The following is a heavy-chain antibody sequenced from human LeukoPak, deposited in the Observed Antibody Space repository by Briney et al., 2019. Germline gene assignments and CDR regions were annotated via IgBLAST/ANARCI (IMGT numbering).Heavy chain of an antibody. CDR1: GGPISSGDYY. CDR2: MYYSGST. Sequence: SQTLSLTCTVSGGPISSGDYYWSWIRQPPGKGLEWLAYMYYSGSTYYNPSLKSRVTMSADTSKNQLSLKLSSVTAADTAVYYCARPYYYDSRIDPWGQGILVTVSS. V-gene: IGHV4-30-4*01. J-gene: IGHJ5*02. CDR3: ARPYYYDSRIDP. D-gene: IGHD3-22*01.